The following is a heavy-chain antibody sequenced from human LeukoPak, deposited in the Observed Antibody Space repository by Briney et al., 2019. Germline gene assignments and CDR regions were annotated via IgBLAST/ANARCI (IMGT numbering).Heavy chain of an antibody. CDR3: AKGGWGCSSTSCYADAFDI. D-gene: IGHD2-2*01. CDR1: GFTFSSYA. CDR2: ISGSGGST. J-gene: IGHJ3*02. V-gene: IGHV3-23*01. Sequence: GGSLRLFCAASGFTFSSYAMSWARQAPGKGLEWVSAISGSGGSTYYADSVKGRFTISRDNSKNTLYLQMNSLRAEDTAVYYCAKGGWGCSSTSCYADAFDIWGQGTMVTVSS.